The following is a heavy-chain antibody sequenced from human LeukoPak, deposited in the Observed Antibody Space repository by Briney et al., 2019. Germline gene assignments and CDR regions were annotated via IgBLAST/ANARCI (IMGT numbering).Heavy chain of an antibody. J-gene: IGHJ4*02. Sequence: PGGSLRLSCAASGFTLSSYAMSWVRQAPGKGLEWVSAISGSGGSTYYADSVKGRFTISRDNSKNTLYLQMNSLRAEDTAVYYCAKTAGLWFGESYFDYWGQGTLVTVSS. D-gene: IGHD3-10*01. V-gene: IGHV3-23*01. CDR1: GFTLSSYA. CDR3: AKTAGLWFGESYFDY. CDR2: ISGSGGST.